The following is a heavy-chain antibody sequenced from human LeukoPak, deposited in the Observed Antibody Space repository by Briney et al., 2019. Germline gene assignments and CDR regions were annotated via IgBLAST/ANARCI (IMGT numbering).Heavy chain of an antibody. CDR1: GFTFSSYE. D-gene: IGHD3-10*02. CDR3: AELGITMIGGV. Sequence: GGSLRLSCAASGFTFSSYEMNWVRHAPGKGLGWVSYISSSGSTIYYVDSVKGRFTISRDNAKNSLYLQMNSLRAEDTAVYYCAELGITMIGGVWGKGTTVTISS. V-gene: IGHV3-48*03. CDR2: ISSSGSTI. J-gene: IGHJ6*04.